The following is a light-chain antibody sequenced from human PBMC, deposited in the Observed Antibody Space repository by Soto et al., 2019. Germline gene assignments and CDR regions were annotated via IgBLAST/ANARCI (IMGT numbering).Light chain of an antibody. CDR1: QSISTY. V-gene: IGKV1-5*01. J-gene: IGKJ1*01. CDR2: DSS. CDR3: HQYSSYSWT. Sequence: DIQLTQSPSSLSASVGDRITITCRASQSISTYLNWYQQKPGEAPTLLVYDSSTLQSGVPSRFSGSGSGTEFTLTISSLQPDDFATYYCHQYSSYSWTFGQGTKVDIK.